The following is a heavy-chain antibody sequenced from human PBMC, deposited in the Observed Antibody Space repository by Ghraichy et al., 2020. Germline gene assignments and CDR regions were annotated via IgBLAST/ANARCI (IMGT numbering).Heavy chain of an antibody. J-gene: IGHJ4*02. CDR1: GGSISSYY. Sequence: SETLSLTCTVSGGSISSYYWSWIRQPAGKGLEWIGRIYTSGSTNYNPSLKSRVTMSVDTSKNQFSLKLSSVTAADTAVYYCAREGWIIVGATQFDYWGQGTLVTVSS. CDR2: IYTSGST. V-gene: IGHV4-4*07. CDR3: AREGWIIVGATQFDY. D-gene: IGHD1-26*01.